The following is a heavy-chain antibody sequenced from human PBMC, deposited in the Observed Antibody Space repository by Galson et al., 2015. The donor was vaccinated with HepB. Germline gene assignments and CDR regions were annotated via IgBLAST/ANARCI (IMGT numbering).Heavy chain of an antibody. V-gene: IGHV1-18*04. J-gene: IGHJ6*02. Sequence: SVKVSCKASGYTFTTYGISWVRQAPGQGLEWMGWISAYNGNTNYAQKLQGRVTMTTDTSTSTAYMELRSLRSDDTAVYYCARDPTTHNSGWYYYYGMDVWGQGTTVTVSS. CDR2: ISAYNGNT. CDR3: ARDPTTHNSGWYYYYGMDV. D-gene: IGHD6-19*01. CDR1: GYTFTTYG.